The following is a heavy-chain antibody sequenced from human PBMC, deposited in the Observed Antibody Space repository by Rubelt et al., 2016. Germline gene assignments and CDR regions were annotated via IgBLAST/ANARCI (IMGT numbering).Heavy chain of an antibody. CDR3: AKDMDSSYNYFDY. D-gene: IGHD6-6*01. CDR1: GFTFSNYA. V-gene: IGHV3-23*01. J-gene: IGHJ4*02. CDR2: INSGASSI. Sequence: GGSLRLSCAASGFTFSNYAMHWVRQAPGKGLEWVSYINSGASSIYYADSVTGRFTISRDNSKNTLYLQMNSLRAEDTAVYYCAKDMDSSYNYFDYWGQGTLVTVSS.